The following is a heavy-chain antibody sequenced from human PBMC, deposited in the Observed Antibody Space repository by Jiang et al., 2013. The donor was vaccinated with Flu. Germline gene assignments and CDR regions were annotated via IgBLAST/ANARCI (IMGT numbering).Heavy chain of an antibody. Sequence: GLVKPSETLSLTCTVSGGSISSSSYYWGWIRQPPGKGLEWIGSIYYSGSTYYNPSLKSRVTISVDTSKNQFSLKLSSVTAADTAVYYCARRLEGGFDYWGQGTLVTVSS. CDR3: ARRLEGGFDY. CDR2: IYYSGST. V-gene: IGHV4-39*01. D-gene: IGHD3-22*01. J-gene: IGHJ4*02. CDR1: GGSISSSSYY.